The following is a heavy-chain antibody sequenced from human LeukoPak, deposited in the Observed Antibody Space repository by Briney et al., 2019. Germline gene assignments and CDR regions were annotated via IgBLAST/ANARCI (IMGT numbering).Heavy chain of an antibody. D-gene: IGHD3-3*01. CDR1: GFTFSSYS. V-gene: IGHV3-21*04. CDR2: ISSSGSTI. Sequence: GGSLRLSCAASGFTFSSYSMNWVRQAPGKGLEWVSSISSSGSTIYYADSVKGRFTISRDNAKNSLYLQMNSLRAEDTAVYYCARTYYDFWSGYYTPYMDVWGKGTTVTVSS. CDR3: ARTYYDFWSGYYTPYMDV. J-gene: IGHJ6*03.